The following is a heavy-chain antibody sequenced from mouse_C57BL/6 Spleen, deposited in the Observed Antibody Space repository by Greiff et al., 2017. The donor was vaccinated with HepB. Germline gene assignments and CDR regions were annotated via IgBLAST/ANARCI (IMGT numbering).Heavy chain of an antibody. CDR1: GYTFTEYT. CDR2: FYPGSGSI. CDR3: ARHEGYYGSIYDYYAMDY. J-gene: IGHJ4*01. Sequence: QVQLQQSGAELVKPGASVKLSCKASGYTFTEYTIHWVKQRSGQGLEWIGWFYPGSGSIKYNEKFKDKATLTADKSSSTVYMELSRLTSEDSAVYFCARHEGYYGSIYDYYAMDYWGQGTSVTVSS. V-gene: IGHV1-62-2*01. D-gene: IGHD1-1*01.